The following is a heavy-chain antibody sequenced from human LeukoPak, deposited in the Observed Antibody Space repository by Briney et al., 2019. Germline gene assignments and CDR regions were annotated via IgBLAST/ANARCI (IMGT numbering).Heavy chain of an antibody. CDR1: GASVAGSC. CDR2: INHSGST. D-gene: IGHD3-10*01. V-gene: IGHV4-34*01. CDR3: ARGLTFDYYYGSGRYPYPHY. Sequence: SETLSPTHAVGGASVAGSCCGSVRQPPGKGLEWIGEINHSGSTNYNPSLKSRVTISVDTSKNQFSLKLSSVTAADTAVYYCARGLTFDYYYGSGRYPYPHYWGQGTLVTVSS. J-gene: IGHJ4*02.